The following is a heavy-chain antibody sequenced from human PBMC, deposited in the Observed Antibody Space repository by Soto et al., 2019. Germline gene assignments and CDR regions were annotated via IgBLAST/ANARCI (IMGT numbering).Heavy chain of an antibody. V-gene: IGHV3-23*01. D-gene: IGHD3-22*01. CDR1: GFTFSSYA. Sequence: LRLSCAASGFTFSSYAMSWVRQAPGKGLEWVSAISGSGGSTYYADSVKGRFTISRDNSKNTLYLQMNSLRAEDTAVYYCAKRTVTMIVVVKSYYFDYWGQGTLVTVSS. J-gene: IGHJ4*02. CDR3: AKRTVTMIVVVKSYYFDY. CDR2: ISGSGGST.